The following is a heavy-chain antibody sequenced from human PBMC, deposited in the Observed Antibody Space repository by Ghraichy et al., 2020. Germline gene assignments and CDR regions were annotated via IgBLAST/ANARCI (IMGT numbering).Heavy chain of an antibody. D-gene: IGHD4-11*01. Sequence: GTLSLTCAVSGGSISSSNWWSWVRQPPGKGLEWIGEIYHSGSTNYNPSLKSRVTISVDKSKNQFSLKLSSVTAADTAVYYCARDSPMTTVTTGGDYWGQGTLVTVSS. CDR1: GGSISSSNW. J-gene: IGHJ4*02. CDR2: IYHSGST. CDR3: ARDSPMTTVTTGGDY. V-gene: IGHV4-4*02.